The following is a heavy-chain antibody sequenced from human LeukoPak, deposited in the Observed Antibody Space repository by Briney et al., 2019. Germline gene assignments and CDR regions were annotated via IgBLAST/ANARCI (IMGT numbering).Heavy chain of an antibody. CDR3: ASLLTPYHGSGGGGMDV. CDR1: GFTFSTHW. CDR2: FSGDGSLT. Sequence: PSGSLTLSCAASGFTFSTHWMYWVRQAPGKGLVWISRFSGDGSLTCYAATVTPRFTVDTHNAKETLYLQMTSLRVEDTAVYSCASLLTPYHGSGGGGMDVWGQGTTVSASS. D-gene: IGHD3-10*01. V-gene: IGHV3-74*01. J-gene: IGHJ6*02.